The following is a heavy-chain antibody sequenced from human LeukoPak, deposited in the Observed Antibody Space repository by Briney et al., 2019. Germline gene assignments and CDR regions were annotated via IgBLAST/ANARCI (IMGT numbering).Heavy chain of an antibody. CDR3: AREAERRVVN. Sequence: PSDTLSLTCVLSGFFISSGYYWGWIRQPPGKGLEWIGKIHVSGTTFYNSSRNSRVTMSIDTSKNHLSLKLTSVTAADSAVYYCAREAERRVVNWGQGILVTVSS. J-gene: IGHJ4*02. D-gene: IGHD1-1*01. V-gene: IGHV4-38-2*02. CDR1: GFFISSGYY. CDR2: IHVSGTT.